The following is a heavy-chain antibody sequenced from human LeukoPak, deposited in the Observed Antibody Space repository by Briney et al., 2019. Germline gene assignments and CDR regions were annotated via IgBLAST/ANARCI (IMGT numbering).Heavy chain of an antibody. CDR2: MSPNSGNT. CDR1: GYTFTTND. Sequence: ASVKVSCKASGYTFTTNDINWVRQATGQGLEWMGWMSPNSGNTGYAQKFQGRVTLTRNTSISTAYMELSSLRSEDTAVYYCATGLWYGSLTDAFDIWGQGTMVTVSS. CDR3: ATGLWYGSLTDAFDI. V-gene: IGHV1-8*01. D-gene: IGHD3-10*01. J-gene: IGHJ3*02.